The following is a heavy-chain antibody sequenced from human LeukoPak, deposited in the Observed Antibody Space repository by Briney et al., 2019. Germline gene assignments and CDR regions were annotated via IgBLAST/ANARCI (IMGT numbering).Heavy chain of an antibody. Sequence: SETLSLTCTVSGGSISSYYWSWIRQPPGKGLEWIGYIYYSGSTNYNPSLKSRVTISVDTSKNQFSLKLSSVTAADTAVYYCARIYYDSSGYYYGYFDYWGQGTLVTVSS. CDR1: GGSISSYY. D-gene: IGHD3-22*01. J-gene: IGHJ4*02. CDR2: IYYSGST. V-gene: IGHV4-59*12. CDR3: ARIYYDSSGYYYGYFDY.